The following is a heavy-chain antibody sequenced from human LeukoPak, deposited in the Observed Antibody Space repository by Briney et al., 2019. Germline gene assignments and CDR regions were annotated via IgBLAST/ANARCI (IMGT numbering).Heavy chain of an antibody. V-gene: IGHV1-69*05. Sequence: ASVKVSCKASGGTFSSYAISWVRQAPGQGLEWMGGIIPIFGTANYAQKFQGRVTITTDESTSTAYMELSSLRSEDTAVYYCARGGTLGASIDYWGQGTLVTVSS. CDR3: ARGGTLGASIDY. CDR1: GGTFSSYA. CDR2: IIPIFGTA. J-gene: IGHJ4*02. D-gene: IGHD1-1*01.